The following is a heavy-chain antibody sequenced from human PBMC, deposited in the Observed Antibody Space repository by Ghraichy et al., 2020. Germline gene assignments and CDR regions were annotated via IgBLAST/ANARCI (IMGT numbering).Heavy chain of an antibody. CDR1: GFTFSTYW. V-gene: IGHV3-74*01. D-gene: IGHD6-25*01. CDR3: ARGAPAGRTMRYFDL. J-gene: IGHJ2*01. Sequence: GESLRLSCAASGFTFSTYWMHWVRQAPGKGLVWVSRVNSDGSTINYADSVKGRFTISRDNAKNTLYLQVNSLRDEDTAVYYCARGAPAGRTMRYFDLWGRGTLVTVSS. CDR2: VNSDGSTI.